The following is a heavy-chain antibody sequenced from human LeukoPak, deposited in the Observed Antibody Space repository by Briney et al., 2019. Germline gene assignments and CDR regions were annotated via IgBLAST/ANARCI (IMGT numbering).Heavy chain of an antibody. D-gene: IGHD6-19*01. CDR1: GFTFSSYA. CDR3: ARDPGFYSSGGVPFDY. Sequence: GGSLRLSCAASGFTFSSYAMSWVRQAPGKGLEWVSAISGSGGSTYYADSVKGRFTISRDNSKNTLYPQMNSLRAEDTAVYYCARDPGFYSSGGVPFDYWGQGTLVTVSS. V-gene: IGHV3-23*01. J-gene: IGHJ4*02. CDR2: ISGSGGST.